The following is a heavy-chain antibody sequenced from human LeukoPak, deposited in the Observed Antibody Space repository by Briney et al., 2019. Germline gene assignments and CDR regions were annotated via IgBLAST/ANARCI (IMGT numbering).Heavy chain of an antibody. V-gene: IGHV3-74*01. D-gene: IGHD6-19*01. CDR2: INSDGCST. Sequence: GGSLRLSCAASGFTFSTYWVHWVREAPGKGLVWVSRINSDGCSTIYADSVKGRFTMSRDNAKKTLYLQMNSLRAEDTAVYYCARDEGDQWQPLDYWGQGTLVTVSS. CDR3: ARDEGDQWQPLDY. J-gene: IGHJ4*02. CDR1: GFTFSTYW.